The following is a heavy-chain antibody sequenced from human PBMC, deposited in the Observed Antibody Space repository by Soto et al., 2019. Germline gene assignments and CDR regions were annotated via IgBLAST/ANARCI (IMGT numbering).Heavy chain of an antibody. D-gene: IGHD2-2*02. Sequence: PGGSLRLSCAASGFTFSSYAMHWVRQAPGKGLEWVAVISYDGSNKYYADSVKGRFTIPRDNSKNTLYLQMNSLRAEDTAVYYCARDRIVVVPAAITYYYYGMDVWGQGTTVTVSS. CDR2: ISYDGSNK. V-gene: IGHV3-30-3*01. J-gene: IGHJ6*02. CDR3: ARDRIVVVPAAITYYYYGMDV. CDR1: GFTFSSYA.